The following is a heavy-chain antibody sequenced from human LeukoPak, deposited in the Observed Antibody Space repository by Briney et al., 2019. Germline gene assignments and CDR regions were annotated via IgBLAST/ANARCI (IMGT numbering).Heavy chain of an antibody. V-gene: IGHV3-30*02. Sequence: GGSLRLSCAASGFTFSSYGMHWVRQAPGKGLEWVVFIRYDGSDKYYADSVKGRFTISRDNSKNTLYLQMSSLRVEDTAVHYCARESESYDSSGSTFKYWGQGTLVTVSS. CDR3: ARESESYDSSGSTFKY. CDR2: IRYDGSDK. J-gene: IGHJ4*02. CDR1: GFTFSSYG. D-gene: IGHD3-22*01.